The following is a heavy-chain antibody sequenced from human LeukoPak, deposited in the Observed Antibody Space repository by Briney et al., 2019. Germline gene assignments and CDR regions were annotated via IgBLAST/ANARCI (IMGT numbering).Heavy chain of an antibody. V-gene: IGHV3-7*03. CDR2: IKQDGSEK. D-gene: IGHD3-22*01. J-gene: IGHJ4*02. CDR3: ARLDYYDSSGFDY. Sequence: QSGGSLRLSCAASGFTFGSYWMGWVRQAPGKGLEWVANIKQDGSEKYYVDSVKGRFTISRDNAKNSLYLQMNSLRAEDTAVYYCARLDYYDSSGFDYWGQGTLVTVSS. CDR1: GFTFGSYW.